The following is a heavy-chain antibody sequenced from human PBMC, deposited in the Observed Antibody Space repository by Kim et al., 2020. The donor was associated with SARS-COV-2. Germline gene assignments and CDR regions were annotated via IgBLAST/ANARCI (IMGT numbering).Heavy chain of an antibody. Sequence: YYVDSGKGRFNTTRENAKNSLYLQMNSLRAEDTAVYYCARDFTTSSFFDYGGQGTLVTVSS. V-gene: IGHV3-7*01. CDR3: ARDFTTSSFFDY. D-gene: IGHD2-2*01. J-gene: IGHJ4*02.